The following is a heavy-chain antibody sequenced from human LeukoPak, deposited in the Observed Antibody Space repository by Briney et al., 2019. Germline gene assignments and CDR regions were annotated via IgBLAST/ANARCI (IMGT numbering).Heavy chain of an antibody. J-gene: IGHJ4*02. Sequence: ASVKVSCKASGYTFTSYGISWVRQAPGQGLEWMGWISAYNGNTNYAQKLQGRVTMTTDTSTSTAYMELRSLRSDDTAVYYCARDKKSSREGSYGGYYFDYWGQGTLVTVSS. CDR1: GYTFTSYG. D-gene: IGHD5-24*01. CDR3: ARDKKSSREGSYGGYYFDY. CDR2: ISAYNGNT. V-gene: IGHV1-18*01.